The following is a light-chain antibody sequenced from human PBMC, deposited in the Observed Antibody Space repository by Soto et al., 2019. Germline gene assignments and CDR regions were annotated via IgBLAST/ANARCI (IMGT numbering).Light chain of an antibody. J-gene: IGKJ3*01. CDR2: AAS. CDR1: QSISSY. CDR3: QQSYSTPVT. Sequence: DIQMTQSPSSLSASVGDRVTITCRASQSISSYLNWYQQKPGKAPKLLIYAASNLQSGVPSRFSGSGSGTDFTLTISSLQPEDFVTYYCQQSYSTPVTFGPGTKVDIK. V-gene: IGKV1-39*01.